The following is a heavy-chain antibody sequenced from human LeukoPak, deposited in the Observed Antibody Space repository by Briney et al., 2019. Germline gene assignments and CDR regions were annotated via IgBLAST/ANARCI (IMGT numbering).Heavy chain of an antibody. Sequence: ATVTLSCKASGYTLTDYYMHWVRQAPGKGLEWMGRADPEDGEAMYAEKFQGRVTITADTSIDTVYMELSSLRSEDTAVYYCVTPTREKTVAAVYLSWGQGTQVTVSS. CDR3: VTPTREKTVAAVYLS. D-gene: IGHD2-15*01. J-gene: IGHJ4*02. V-gene: IGHV1-69-2*01. CDR2: ADPEDGEA. CDR1: GYTLTDYY.